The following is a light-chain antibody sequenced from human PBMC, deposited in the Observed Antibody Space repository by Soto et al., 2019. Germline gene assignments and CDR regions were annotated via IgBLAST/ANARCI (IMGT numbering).Light chain of an antibody. V-gene: IGKV3-20*01. Sequence: EIVLTQSPGTLSLSPGERATLSCRASQSVSSSHLVWYQQKPGQAPRLLIYGASSRATGIPDRFSGSGSATDFTLTISRLEPEDFAVYYCQQFERSPWTFGQGTKVEI. CDR1: QSVSSSH. J-gene: IGKJ1*01. CDR2: GAS. CDR3: QQFERSPWT.